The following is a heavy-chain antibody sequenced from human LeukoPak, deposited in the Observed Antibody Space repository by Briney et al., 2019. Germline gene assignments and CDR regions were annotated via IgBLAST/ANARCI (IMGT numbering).Heavy chain of an antibody. CDR1: GFTFSSYA. V-gene: IGHV3-23*01. J-gene: IGHJ3*02. Sequence: GGSLRLSCAASGFTFSSYAMSWVRQAPGKGLEWVSAISGSGGSTYYADSVKGRFTISRDNSKNTLYLQMNSLRAEDTAVYYCAKGDPLVLGITMIPRFKLAFDIWGQGTMVTVSS. CDR2: ISGSGGST. CDR3: AKGDPLVLGITMIPRFKLAFDI. D-gene: IGHD3-22*01.